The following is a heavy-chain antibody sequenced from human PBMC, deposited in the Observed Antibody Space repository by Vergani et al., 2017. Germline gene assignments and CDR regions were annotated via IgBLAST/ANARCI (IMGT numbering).Heavy chain of an antibody. Sequence: QVHLVESGGGVVQPGRSLRLSCVVSVFTSSYYGMHWVRQAPGKGLEWVAVISYDGTQKYYADSVKGRFTISRDNSKSTLYLQMNSLRTADTAVYYCATKSCGTPGCQIGYFREWGQGTLVTVSS. D-gene: IGHD1-1*01. CDR1: VFTSSYYG. V-gene: IGHV3-30*03. CDR2: ISYDGTQK. J-gene: IGHJ1*01. CDR3: ATKSCGTPGCQIGYFRE.